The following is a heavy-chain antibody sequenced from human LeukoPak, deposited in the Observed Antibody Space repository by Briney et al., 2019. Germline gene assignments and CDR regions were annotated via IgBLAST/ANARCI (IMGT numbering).Heavy chain of an antibody. J-gene: IGHJ4*02. Sequence: GGSLRLSCAASGFTFSSYSMNWVRQAPGKGLEWVSSISSSSNYIYYADSVKGRFTISRDNAKNSLYLQMNSLRAEDTAVHYCARYTTYYYDSSGYYSSALDYWGQGTLVTVSS. V-gene: IGHV3-21*01. CDR1: GFTFSSYS. CDR3: ARYTTYYYDSSGYYSSALDY. D-gene: IGHD3-22*01. CDR2: ISSSSNYI.